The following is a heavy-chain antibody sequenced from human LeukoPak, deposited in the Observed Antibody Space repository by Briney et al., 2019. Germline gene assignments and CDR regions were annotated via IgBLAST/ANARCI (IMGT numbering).Heavy chain of an antibody. V-gene: IGHV3-48*01. CDR2: VSKITHRK. D-gene: IGHD2-2*01. J-gene: IGHJ4*02. CDR1: GFTFSSYS. Sequence: GGSLRLSCAASGFTFSSYSMNWVRRAPGKGLEWVSYVSKITHRKLYADSVRGRFTICRDDVTNSLYLQMDSLRVEDTAVYYCVRDPDALDFWGRGTQVIVSS. CDR3: VRDPDALDF.